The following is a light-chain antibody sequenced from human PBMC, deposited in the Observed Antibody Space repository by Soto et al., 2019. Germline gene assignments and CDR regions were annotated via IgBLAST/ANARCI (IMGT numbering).Light chain of an antibody. CDR2: AAS. V-gene: IGKV1-39*01. J-gene: IGKJ2*01. CDR3: HQSYRTPYT. Sequence: DIQMTQSPSSLSASVGDRVTITCRASQSISSYLNWYQQKPGKAPKLLIYAASSLQSGVPSRFSGSGSGTECPLTISRLQPEDFATYYCHQSYRTPYTFGQGTKLEIK. CDR1: QSISSY.